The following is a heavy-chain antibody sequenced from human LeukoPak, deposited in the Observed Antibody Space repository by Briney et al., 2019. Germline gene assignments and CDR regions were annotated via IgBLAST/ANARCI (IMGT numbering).Heavy chain of an antibody. V-gene: IGHV4-39*01. Sequence: SETLSLTCTVSGGSISSGSYYWAWIRQPPGKGLEWIGTIYYSGSTYYNPSLKSRVTISVDTSKKQFSLKLSSVTAADTAVYYCARRGVGPTRLYYFDHWGQGTLVTVSS. CDR1: GGSISSGSYY. CDR2: IYYSGST. CDR3: ARRGVGPTRLYYFDH. J-gene: IGHJ4*02. D-gene: IGHD1-26*01.